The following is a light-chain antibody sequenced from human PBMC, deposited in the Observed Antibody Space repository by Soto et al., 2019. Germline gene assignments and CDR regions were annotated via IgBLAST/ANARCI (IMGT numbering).Light chain of an antibody. J-gene: IGKJ1*01. CDR3: QQYNSYPWT. V-gene: IGKV1-5*01. CDR1: QSISSW. CDR2: DAS. Sequence: DIQMTKSPSTLSASVGDRVNITCRASQSISSWLAWYQQKPGKAPKLLIYDASSLESGVPSRFSGSGSGTEFTLTISSLQPDDFATYYCQQYNSYPWTFGQGTKVDIK.